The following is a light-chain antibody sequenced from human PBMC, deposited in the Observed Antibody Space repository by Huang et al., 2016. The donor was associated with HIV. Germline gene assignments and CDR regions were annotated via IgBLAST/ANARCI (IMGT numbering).Light chain of an antibody. V-gene: IGKV1-39*01. CDR2: GAS. J-gene: IGKJ1*01. CDR1: QSITTY. Sequence: DIQMTQSPSSLSASVGDRVTLTCRASQSITTYLNWYQQRPGEAPRLLLYGASTLQSGVPSRFGGSGSGTHFTLTITGLRPEDFASYFCQQSHTAPWTFGQGTRV. CDR3: QQSHTAPWT.